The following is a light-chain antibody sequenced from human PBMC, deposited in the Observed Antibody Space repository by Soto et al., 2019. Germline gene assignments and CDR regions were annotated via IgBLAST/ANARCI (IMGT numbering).Light chain of an antibody. V-gene: IGKV3-20*01. J-gene: IGKJ1*01. CDR2: GAS. CDR1: QSVSSSY. CDR3: QQYGTSPQT. Sequence: EIVLTQSPGTLSLSPGERATLSCRASQSVSSSYLVWYQQKPGQAPRLLIRGASSRATGIPDRFSGSGSGTDFTLTISRLEPEDFAVYYCQQYGTSPQTFGQGTKVDIK.